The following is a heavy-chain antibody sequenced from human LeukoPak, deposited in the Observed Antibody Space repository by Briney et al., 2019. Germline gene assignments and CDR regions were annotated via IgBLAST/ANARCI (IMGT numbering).Heavy chain of an antibody. CDR2: INHSGST. V-gene: IGHV4-34*01. J-gene: IGHJ4*02. CDR1: GGSFSVYY. CDR3: ARYRAVGAFDY. D-gene: IGHD6-19*01. Sequence: SETLSLTCAVYGGSFSVYYWSWIRQPPGKGLEWIGEINHSGSTNYNPSLKSRVTISVDTSKNQFSLKLSSVTAADTAVYYCARYRAVGAFDYWGQGTLVTVSS.